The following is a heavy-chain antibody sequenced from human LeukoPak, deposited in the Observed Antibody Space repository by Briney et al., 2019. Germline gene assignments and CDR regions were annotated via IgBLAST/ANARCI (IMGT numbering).Heavy chain of an antibody. CDR3: ARVSGWYGYGYFDY. V-gene: IGHV3-21*01. D-gene: IGHD6-19*01. J-gene: IGHJ4*02. CDR2: ISSSSSYI. CDR1: GFTFSSYS. Sequence: SGGSLRLSCAASGFTFSSYSMNWVRQAPGKGLEWVSSISSSSSYIYYADSVKGRFTISRDNAKNSLYLQMNSLRAEDTAVYYCARVSGWYGYGYFDYWGQGTLVTVSS.